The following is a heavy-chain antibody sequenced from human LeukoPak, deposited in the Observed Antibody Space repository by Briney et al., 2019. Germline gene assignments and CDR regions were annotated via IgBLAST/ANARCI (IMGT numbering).Heavy chain of an antibody. CDR1: GGSFSGYY. CDR2: INHSGST. J-gene: IGHJ4*02. D-gene: IGHD3-10*02. Sequence: PSETLSLTCAVYGGSFSGYYWSWIRQPPGKGLEWIGEINHSGSTNYNPSLKSRVTISVDTSKNQFSLKLSSVTAADTAVYYCARHVRLGRWPSITNLPPDYWGQGTLVTVSS. CDR3: ARHVRLGRWPSITNLPPDY. V-gene: IGHV4-34*01.